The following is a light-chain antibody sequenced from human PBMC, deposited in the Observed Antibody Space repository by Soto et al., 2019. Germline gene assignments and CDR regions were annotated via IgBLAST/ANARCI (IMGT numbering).Light chain of an antibody. CDR3: YSYAGENLYV. J-gene: IGLJ1*01. V-gene: IGLV2-23*01. CDR1: SSDVGSYNL. Sequence: QSVLTQPASVSASPGQSITIPCTGTSSDVGSYNLVSWFQQHPGEVPKLLIYEGTKRPSGLSDRFSGSKSGTTASLTISGLQAEDEAHYYCYSYAGENLYVFGNGTKVTVL. CDR2: EGT.